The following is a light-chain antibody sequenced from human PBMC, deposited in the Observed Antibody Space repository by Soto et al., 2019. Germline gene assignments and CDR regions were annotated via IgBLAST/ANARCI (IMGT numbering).Light chain of an antibody. J-gene: IGLJ3*02. CDR1: SSDLRDSDF. Sequence: QSVLTQPPSASGSPGQSVTISCTGTSSDLRDSDFISWYRLYPGKAPKLMIYEVTKRPSGVPDRFSGSKSVNMAYLTVSGLQAEDEAEYYCSSYADFNNVLFGGGTKLTVL. CDR2: EVT. V-gene: IGLV2-8*01. CDR3: SSYADFNNVL.